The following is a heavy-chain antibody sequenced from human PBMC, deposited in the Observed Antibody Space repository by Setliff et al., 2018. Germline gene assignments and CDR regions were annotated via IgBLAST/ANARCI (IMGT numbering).Heavy chain of an antibody. J-gene: IGHJ4*02. Sequence: PGGSLRLSCAVSGFTFNKYAMTWVRQAPGKGLEWVSSITVSGVTTLYADSVKGRFTISRGTSKNTLYLQMSSLRTEDTAVYYCRLWFGELLRDYWGQGTLVTVSS. CDR2: ITVSGVTT. D-gene: IGHD3-10*01. V-gene: IGHV3-23*01. CDR3: RLWFGELLRDY. CDR1: GFTFNKYA.